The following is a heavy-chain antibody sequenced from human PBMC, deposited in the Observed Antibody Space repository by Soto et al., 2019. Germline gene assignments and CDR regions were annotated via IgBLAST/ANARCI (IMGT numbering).Heavy chain of an antibody. CDR2: IYPGDSDT. Sequence: GESLKISCKGSGYSFTSYWIGWVRQMPGKGLEWMGIIYPGDSDTRYSPSFQGQVTISADKSISTACLQWSSLKASDTAMYYCARRTAVADYYYYGMDVWGQGTTVTVSS. CDR1: GYSFTSYW. V-gene: IGHV5-51*01. D-gene: IGHD6-19*01. CDR3: ARRTAVADYYYYGMDV. J-gene: IGHJ6*02.